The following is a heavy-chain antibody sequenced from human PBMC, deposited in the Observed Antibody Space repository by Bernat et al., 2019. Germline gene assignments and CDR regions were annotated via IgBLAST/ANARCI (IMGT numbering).Heavy chain of an antibody. CDR2: IYSSGST. CDR3: ASRNGYTFVDY. CDR1: CGSISSGGYY. V-gene: IGHV4-31*03. J-gene: IGHJ4*02. Sequence: QVQLQESGPGLVKPSQTLSLTCTVSCGSISSGGYYWIWIRQHPGKGLEWIGYIYSSGSTYYNPSIKSRTMISVDTSKNQFSLRLTSVTAADTAVYYCASRNGYTFVDYWGQGTLVTVSS. D-gene: IGHD5-24*01.